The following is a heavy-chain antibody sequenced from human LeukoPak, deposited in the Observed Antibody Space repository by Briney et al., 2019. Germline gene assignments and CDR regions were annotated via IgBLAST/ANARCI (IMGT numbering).Heavy chain of an antibody. V-gene: IGHV4-61*01. J-gene: IGHJ3*02. Sequence: SETLSLTCTVSGGSISSSSYYWSWIRQPPGKGLEWIGYIYYSGSTNYNLSLKSRVTISVDTSKNQFSLKLSSVTAADTAVYYCARDTYYYDSSGYYNAFDIWGQGTMVTVSS. CDR1: GGSISSSSYY. D-gene: IGHD3-22*01. CDR2: IYYSGST. CDR3: ARDTYYYDSSGYYNAFDI.